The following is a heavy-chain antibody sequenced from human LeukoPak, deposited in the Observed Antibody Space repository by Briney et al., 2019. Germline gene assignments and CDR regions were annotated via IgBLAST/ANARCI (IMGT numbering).Heavy chain of an antibody. CDR1: GYTFTSYY. Sequence: GASVKVSCKASGYTFTSYYTHWVRQAPGQGLEWMGIINPSGGSTSYAQKFQGRVTMTRDMSTSTVYMELSSLRSEDTAVYYCARDVDTAMESDPVAFDIWGQGTMVTVSS. CDR3: ARDVDTAMESDPVAFDI. CDR2: INPSGGST. D-gene: IGHD5-18*01. V-gene: IGHV1-46*01. J-gene: IGHJ3*02.